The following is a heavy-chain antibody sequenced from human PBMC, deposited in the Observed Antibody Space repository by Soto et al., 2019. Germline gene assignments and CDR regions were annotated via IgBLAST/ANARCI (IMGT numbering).Heavy chain of an antibody. D-gene: IGHD1-26*01. CDR2: IGGSGSTT. J-gene: IGHJ6*02. CDR3: AKDRQSGSYFHYYGMDV. CDR1: GFTFSNYA. V-gene: IGHV3-23*01. Sequence: EGQLLESGGGLVQPGGSLRVSCAASGFTFSNYAMSWVRQAPGKGLEWVSRIGGSGSTTYYADYVKGRFTISRDNSENTLYLQMNSLRVEDTAIYYCAKDRQSGSYFHYYGMDVWGQGTTVTVSS.